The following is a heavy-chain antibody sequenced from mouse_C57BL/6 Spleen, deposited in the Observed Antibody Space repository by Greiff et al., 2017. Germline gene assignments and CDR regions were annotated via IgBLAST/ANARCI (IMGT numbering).Heavy chain of an antibody. CDR1: GFTFSSYT. CDR3: ARRDYVSFAY. D-gene: IGHD2-13*01. J-gene: IGHJ3*01. V-gene: IGHV5-9*01. CDR2: ISGGGGNT. Sequence: DVKLVESGGGLVKPGGSLKLSCAASGFTFSSYTMSWVRQTPEKRLEWVATISGGGGNTYYPDSVKGRFTISRDNAKNTLYLQMSSLRYEDTALYYCARRDYVSFAYWGQGTLVTVSA.